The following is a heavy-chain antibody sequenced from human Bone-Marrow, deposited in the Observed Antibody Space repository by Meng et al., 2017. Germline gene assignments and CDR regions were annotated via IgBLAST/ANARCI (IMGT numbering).Heavy chain of an antibody. CDR1: GGSISSSNW. V-gene: IGHV4-4*02. Sequence: HVQLQGCGPGLVKPSATLSLTLSVSGGSISSSNWWSWVRQPPGKGLEWIGEIYHSGSTNYNPSLKSRVTISVDKSNNQFSLKLSSVTAADTAVYYCARGQYFSWWELLPAFWFDPWGQGTLVTVSS. CDR3: ARGQYFSWWELLPAFWFDP. D-gene: IGHD1-26*01. CDR2: IYHSGST. J-gene: IGHJ5*02.